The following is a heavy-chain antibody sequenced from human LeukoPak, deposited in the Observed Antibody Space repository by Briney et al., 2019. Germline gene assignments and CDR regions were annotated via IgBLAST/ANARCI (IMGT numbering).Heavy chain of an antibody. J-gene: IGHJ6*04. V-gene: IGHV5-51*01. CDR1: GYNVTHYG. CDR3: SSVFGWRRPRGMDV. Sequence: GESLKISCKGSGYNVTHYGIAWGRQMPGTGLEGMGIIYPGDGNTRYSPSFQGQVTISADRSISTAYLQWNRLKASDTAMYYCSSVFGWRRPRGMDVWGKGTTVSVSS. CDR2: IYPGDGNT. D-gene: IGHD3-3*01.